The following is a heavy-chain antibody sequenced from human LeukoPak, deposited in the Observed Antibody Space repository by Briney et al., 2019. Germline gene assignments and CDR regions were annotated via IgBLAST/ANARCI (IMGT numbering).Heavy chain of an antibody. CDR2: IYYSGNT. CDR3: ARQTGQFLFYYYVDV. D-gene: IGHD7-27*01. V-gene: IGHV4-39*01. Sequence: PSETLSLTCTVSGVSISSSNSYWGWIRQPPGKGLEWIGSIYYSGNTYYNASLKSQVSISVDTSKNQFSLKLTSVTAADTTVYYCARQTGQFLFYYYVDVWGKGTTVTISS. J-gene: IGHJ6*03. CDR1: GVSISSSNSY.